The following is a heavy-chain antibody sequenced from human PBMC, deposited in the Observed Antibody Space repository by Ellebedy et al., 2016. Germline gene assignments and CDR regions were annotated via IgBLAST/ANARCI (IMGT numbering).Heavy chain of an antibody. Sequence: SLKISXAASGFTFDDYAMHWVRQAPGKGLEWVSGISWNSGSIGYADSVKGRFTISRDNAKNSLYLQMNSLRAEDTALYYCAKDIEYRDYYYYGMDVWGQGTTVTVSS. V-gene: IGHV3-9*01. CDR3: AKDIEYRDYYYYGMDV. D-gene: IGHD1-1*01. CDR1: GFTFDDYA. J-gene: IGHJ6*02. CDR2: ISWNSGSI.